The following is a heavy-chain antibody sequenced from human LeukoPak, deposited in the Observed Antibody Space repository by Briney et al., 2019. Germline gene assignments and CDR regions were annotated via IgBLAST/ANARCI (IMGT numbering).Heavy chain of an antibody. Sequence: SQTLSLTCTVSGGSISSGSYYWSWIRQPAGKGLEWIGRIYTSGSTNYNPSLKSRVAISVDTSKNQFSLKLGSVTAADTAVYYCARAGGIVATPDGFGFAPWGKGPLVTVSS. CDR3: ARAGGIVATPDGFGFAP. CDR2: IYTSGST. J-gene: IGHJ5*02. D-gene: IGHD5-12*01. CDR1: GGSISSGSYY. V-gene: IGHV4-61*02.